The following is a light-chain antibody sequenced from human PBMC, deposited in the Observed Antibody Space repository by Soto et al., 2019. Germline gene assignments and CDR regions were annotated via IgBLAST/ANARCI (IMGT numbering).Light chain of an antibody. CDR3: SSYTSSMTNV. V-gene: IGLV2-14*01. CDR1: STDVGRYNY. CDR2: DVS. J-gene: IGLJ1*01. Sequence: QSALTQPASVSGSPGQSITISCTGTSTDVGRYNYVSWYQQHPGKAPKLMVYDVSDRPSWVSYRFSGSKSGNTASLTISGLQAADEADYFCSSYTSSMTNVFGSGTKVTVL.